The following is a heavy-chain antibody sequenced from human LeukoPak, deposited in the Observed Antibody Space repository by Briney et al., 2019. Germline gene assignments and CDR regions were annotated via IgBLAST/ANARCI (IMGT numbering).Heavy chain of an antibody. CDR1: GFTFSSYA. Sequence: GGSLRLSCAASGFTFSSYAMSWVRQAPGKGLEWVSAISGSGGSTYYADSVKGRFTISRDNSKNTLYLQMNSLRAEDTAVYYCAKDLRGLTTMVRGPRTNYWGQGTLVTVS. CDR2: ISGSGGST. D-gene: IGHD3-10*01. CDR3: AKDLRGLTTMVRGPRTNY. V-gene: IGHV3-23*01. J-gene: IGHJ4*02.